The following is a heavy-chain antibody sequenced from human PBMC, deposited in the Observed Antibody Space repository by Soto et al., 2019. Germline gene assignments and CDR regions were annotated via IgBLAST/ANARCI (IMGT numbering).Heavy chain of an antibody. Sequence: QITLKESGPTLVKPTQTLTLTCTFSGFSLSTSGVGVGWIRQPPGKALEWLALIYWDDDKRYSPSLKSRLTVTKDTSKNQVVLTMTNMDPVDPATYFCARDSTGWYGFDYWGQGTLVTVSS. D-gene: IGHD6-19*01. J-gene: IGHJ4*02. CDR3: ARDSTGWYGFDY. V-gene: IGHV2-5*02. CDR1: GFSLSTSGVG. CDR2: IYWDDDK.